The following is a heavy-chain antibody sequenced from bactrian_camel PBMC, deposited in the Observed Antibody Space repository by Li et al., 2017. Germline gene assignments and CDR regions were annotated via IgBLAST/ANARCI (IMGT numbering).Heavy chain of an antibody. CDR2: IDKDGQT. D-gene: IGHD3*01. Sequence: HVQLVESGGGTVQAGGSLRLSCAVPGSILSSHCVAWFRQFPNLGKDRRMGVASIDKDGQTRLSDSVKSRFSISRDTTENTVYLQTNSLKPEDTAMYFCAARGLGADCSGPRRSSAEYVYWGQGTQVTVS. CDR3: AARGLGADCSGPRRSSAEYVY. J-gene: IGHJ4*01. V-gene: IGHV3S53*01. CDR1: GSILSSHC.